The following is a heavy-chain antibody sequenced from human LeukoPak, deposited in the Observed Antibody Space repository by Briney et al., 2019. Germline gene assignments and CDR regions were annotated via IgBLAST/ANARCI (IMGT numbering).Heavy chain of an antibody. CDR1: GFTFSSYA. V-gene: IGHV3-30*04. CDR3: AKVPADPSEPLPPRAFDI. D-gene: IGHD2-2*01. CDR2: ISYDGSNK. Sequence: LPGGSLRLSCAASGFTFSSYAMHWVRQAPGKGLEWVAVISYDGSNKYYADSVKGRFTISRDNSKNTLYLQMNSLRAEDTAVYYCAKVPADPSEPLPPRAFDIWGQGTMVTVSS. J-gene: IGHJ3*02.